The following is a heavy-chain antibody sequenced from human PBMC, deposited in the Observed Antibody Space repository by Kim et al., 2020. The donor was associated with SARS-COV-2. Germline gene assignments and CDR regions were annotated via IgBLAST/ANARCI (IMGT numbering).Heavy chain of an antibody. CDR1: GFTVRNTY. CDR3: AREPSTYFDY. CDR2: IYGGGST. Sequence: GGSLRLSCVVSGFTVRNTYMSWVRQAPGKGLEWVSIIYGGGSTYYADSVKGRFTISRDDSKNTVYLQMNSLRAEDTAVYFCAREPSTYFDYWGQGTLVTV. J-gene: IGHJ4*02. V-gene: IGHV3-66*01.